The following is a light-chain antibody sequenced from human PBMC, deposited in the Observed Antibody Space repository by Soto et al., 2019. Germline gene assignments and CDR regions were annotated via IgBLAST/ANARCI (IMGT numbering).Light chain of an antibody. Sequence: EIELTQSPGTLSLSPGERATLSCRGSQSVSRSYLAWYQQKPGQAPRVLIYGASSRATGIPDRFSGSGSGTEFTLTISSLQPDDFATYYCQQYNSYSRTFGQGTKVDIK. J-gene: IGKJ2*01. CDR2: GAS. V-gene: IGKV3-20*01. CDR3: QQYNSYSRT. CDR1: QSVSRSY.